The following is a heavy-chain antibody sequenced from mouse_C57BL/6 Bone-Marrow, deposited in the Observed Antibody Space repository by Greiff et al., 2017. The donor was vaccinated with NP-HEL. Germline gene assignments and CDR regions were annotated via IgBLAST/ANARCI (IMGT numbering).Heavy chain of an antibody. V-gene: IGHV1-20*01. D-gene: IGHD1-1*01. CDR2: INPYNGDT. J-gene: IGHJ4*01. CDR1: GYSFTGYF. Sequence: EVKLQESGPELVKPGDSVKISCKASGYSFTGYFMNWVMQSHGKSLEWIGRINPYNGDTFYNQKFKGKATLTVDKSSSTAHMELRSLTSEDSAVYYCARFTTVVEKNYYAMDYWGQGTSVTVSS. CDR3: ARFTTVVEKNYYAMDY.